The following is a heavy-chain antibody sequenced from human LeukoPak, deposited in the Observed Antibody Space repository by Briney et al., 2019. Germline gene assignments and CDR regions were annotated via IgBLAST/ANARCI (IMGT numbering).Heavy chain of an antibody. V-gene: IGHV3-11*04. CDR3: ASGRDGYIGSSDY. CDR1: AFTFSDYY. J-gene: IGHJ4*02. D-gene: IGHD5-24*01. CDR2: ISSSGSTI. Sequence: PAGSLRLSCAASAFTFSDYYMSWIRQAQGKGLEWVSYISSSGSTIYYTDSVKGRFTISRDNAKNSLYLQMNSLRAEDTAVYYCASGRDGYIGSSDYWGQGTLVTVSS.